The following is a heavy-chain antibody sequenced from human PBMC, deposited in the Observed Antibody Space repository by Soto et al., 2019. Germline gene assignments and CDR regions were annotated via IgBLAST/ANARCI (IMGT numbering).Heavy chain of an antibody. J-gene: IGHJ6*02. CDR3: AHTFLRPVGV. Sequence: QITLKESGPPLVKPTQTLTLTYTFSGFSLSTSGVGVGWIRQPPGKALEWLALIYWDDDKRYSPSLKSRLTIPKYTSKTQVVLTMTNMDPVDTATYYCAHTFLRPVGVWGQGTTVTVSS. V-gene: IGHV2-5*02. CDR1: GFSLSTSGVG. D-gene: IGHD4-17*01. CDR2: IYWDDDK.